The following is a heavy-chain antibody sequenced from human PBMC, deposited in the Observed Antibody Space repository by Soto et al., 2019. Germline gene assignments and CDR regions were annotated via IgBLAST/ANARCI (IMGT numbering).Heavy chain of an antibody. J-gene: IGHJ4*02. V-gene: IGHV4-34*01. CDR2: INHSGST. D-gene: IGHD5-12*01. Sequence: QVQLQQWGAGLLKPSETLSLTCAVYGGSFSGYYWSWIRQPPGKGLEWIGEINHSGSTHYNPSLKSRVTISVDTSKNQFSLKLSSVTAADTAVYYCARGDLGSGYGVWGQGTLVTVSS. CDR1: GGSFSGYY. CDR3: ARGDLGSGYGV.